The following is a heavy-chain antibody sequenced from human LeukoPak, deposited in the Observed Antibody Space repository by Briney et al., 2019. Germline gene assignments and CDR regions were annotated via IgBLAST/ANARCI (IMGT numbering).Heavy chain of an antibody. J-gene: IGHJ4*02. CDR2: IYHSGST. Sequence: PSETLSLTCTVSGGSISSGGYYWSWIRQPPGKGLEWIGYIYHSGSTYYNPSLKSRVTISVDRSKNQFSLKLSSVTAADTAVYYCAREEGSGYPTGMDYWGQGTLVTVSS. V-gene: IGHV4-30-2*01. CDR3: AREEGSGYPTGMDY. D-gene: IGHD3-22*01. CDR1: GGSISSGGYY.